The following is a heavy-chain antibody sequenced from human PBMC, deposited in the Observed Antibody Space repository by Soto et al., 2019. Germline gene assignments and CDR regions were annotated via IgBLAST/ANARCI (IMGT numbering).Heavy chain of an antibody. Sequence: SLRLSCAAAGVACCSYGMHRVSQATGKGLEWVAVISHEESNKYYPDSVKGRFTISRDNSKNTLYLQMNSLRAEDTAVYHCAKDLARNGVVPDYGLDVWGQGTTVTVSS. CDR3: AKDLARNGVVPDYGLDV. J-gene: IGHJ6*02. CDR1: GVACCSYG. CDR2: ISHEESNK. V-gene: IGHV3-30*18. D-gene: IGHD3-3*01.